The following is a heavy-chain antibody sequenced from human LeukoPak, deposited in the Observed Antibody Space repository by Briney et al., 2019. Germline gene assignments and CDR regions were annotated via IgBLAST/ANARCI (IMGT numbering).Heavy chain of an antibody. CDR2: IIPIFGTA. Sequence: SVKASCKASGGTFSSYAISWVRQAPGQGLEWMGGIIPIFGTANYAQKFQGRVTITADESTSTAYMELSSLRSEDTAVYYCAVGYGSGVTLPYYYYYGVDVWGQGTTVTVSS. V-gene: IGHV1-69*13. J-gene: IGHJ6*02. CDR3: AVGYGSGVTLPYYYYYGVDV. D-gene: IGHD3-10*01. CDR1: GGTFSSYA.